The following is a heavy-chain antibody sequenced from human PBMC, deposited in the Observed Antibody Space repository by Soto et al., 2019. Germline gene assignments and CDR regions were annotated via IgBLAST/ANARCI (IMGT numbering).Heavy chain of an antibody. CDR2: ISGSGGST. D-gene: IGHD1-26*01. Sequence: GGSLRLSCAASGFTFSSYAMSWVRQAPGKGLEWVSAISGSGGSTYYADSVKGRFTISRDNSKNTLYLQMNSLRAEDTAVYYCAKDGSGSHGPYYYGMDVWGQGTTVTVSS. V-gene: IGHV3-23*01. CDR3: AKDGSGSHGPYYYGMDV. CDR1: GFTFSSYA. J-gene: IGHJ6*02.